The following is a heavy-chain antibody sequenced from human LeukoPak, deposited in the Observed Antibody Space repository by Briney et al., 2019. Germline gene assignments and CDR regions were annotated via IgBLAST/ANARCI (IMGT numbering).Heavy chain of an antibody. D-gene: IGHD2-2*01. CDR2: INPSGGST. V-gene: IGHV1-46*01. CDR3: VRDGGGVPVPAAIFYYGMDV. CDR1: GYTFTSYY. J-gene: IGHJ6*02. Sequence: ASVKVSCKASGYTFTSYYMHWVRQAPGQGLEWMGIINPSGGSTSYAQKFQGRVTMTRDTSTSTVYMELSSLRSEDTAVYYCVRDGGGVPVPAAIFYYGMDVWGQGTTVTVSS.